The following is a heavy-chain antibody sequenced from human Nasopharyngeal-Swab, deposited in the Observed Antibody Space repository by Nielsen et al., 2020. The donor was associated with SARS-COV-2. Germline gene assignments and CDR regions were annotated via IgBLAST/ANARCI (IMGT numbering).Heavy chain of an antibody. J-gene: IGHJ4*02. Sequence: SETLSLTCTVSGGSISSRRYYWGWIRRPPGKGLEWIGSIYYSGSTYYNPSLKSRVTISVDTSKNQFSLKLSSVTAADTAVYYCARHGYTRITIFGVWGHIRRDFDYWGQGTLVTVSS. CDR2: IYYSGST. CDR1: GGSISSRRYY. CDR3: ARHGYTRITIFGVWGHIRRDFDY. V-gene: IGHV4-39*01. D-gene: IGHD3-3*01.